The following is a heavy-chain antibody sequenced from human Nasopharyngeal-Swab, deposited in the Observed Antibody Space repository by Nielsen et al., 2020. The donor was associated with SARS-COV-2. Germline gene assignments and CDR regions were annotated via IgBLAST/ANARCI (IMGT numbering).Heavy chain of an antibody. CDR3: AKSSHTSGWYPADH. V-gene: IGHV3-30*02. CDR2: IWSDGSNK. J-gene: IGHJ4*02. D-gene: IGHD6-19*01. Sequence: GESLKISCAASGFTFSSYGMHWVRQAPGKGLELVAVIWSDGSNKYYADSVKGRFTISRDNSKNTVYLQLNSLGGDDTAVYYCAKSSHTSGWYPADHWGQGTLVIVSS. CDR1: GFTFSSYG.